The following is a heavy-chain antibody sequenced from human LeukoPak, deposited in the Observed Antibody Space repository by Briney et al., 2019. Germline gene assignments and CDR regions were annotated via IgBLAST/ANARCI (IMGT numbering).Heavy chain of an antibody. D-gene: IGHD4-17*01. J-gene: IGHJ6*04. CDR3: ARDFPDYDYYYYGMDV. CDR1: GFTFSTFA. V-gene: IGHV3-33*01. Sequence: PGTSLRLSCEGSGFTFSTFAMHWVRQAPGKGLECVAVIWSDGTKRDYADSVKGRSTISRDNSKNTLYLQMNSLRGEDTAVYFCARDFPDYDYYYYGMDVWGKGTTVTVSS. CDR2: IWSDGTKR.